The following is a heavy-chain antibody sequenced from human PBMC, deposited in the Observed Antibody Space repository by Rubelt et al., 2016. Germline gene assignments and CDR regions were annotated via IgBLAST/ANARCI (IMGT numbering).Heavy chain of an antibody. V-gene: IGHV4-39*07. J-gene: IGHJ6*03. CDR1: GGSISSSSYY. CDR2: IYYSGST. Sequence: QLQLQESGPGLVKPSETLSLTCTVSGGSISSSSYYWGWIRQPPGKGLEWIGSIYYSGSTYYNPSLKGRVTISVDAFKNQFSLKVSSVTAADTAVCYCARRAPGPLNYYYYYYMDVWGKGTTVTVSS. CDR3: ARRAPGPLNYYYYYYMDV. D-gene: IGHD4/OR15-4a*01.